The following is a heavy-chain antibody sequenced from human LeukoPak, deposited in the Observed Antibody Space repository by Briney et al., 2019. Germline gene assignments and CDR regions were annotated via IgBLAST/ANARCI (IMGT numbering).Heavy chain of an antibody. CDR1: GFTFSSYS. CDR2: ISSRSSYI. J-gene: IGHJ4*02. CDR3: ARGGEFSGYEF. D-gene: IGHD5-12*01. Sequence: PGESLRLSCAASGFTFSSYSMNWVRQGPGKGLEWVSSISSRSSYIYYTDSVKGRFTISRDNAKNSLYLQMNSLRAEDTAVYYCARGGEFSGYEFWGQGTLVTVSS. V-gene: IGHV3-21*01.